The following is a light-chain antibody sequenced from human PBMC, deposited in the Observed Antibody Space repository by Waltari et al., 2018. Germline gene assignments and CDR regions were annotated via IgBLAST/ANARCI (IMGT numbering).Light chain of an antibody. V-gene: IGKV1-9*01. Sequence: DVQLTQSPSFLSASVGDRIVISCRASQDITPSLAWYQVHPDKAPRLVIYDASSLLSGVPSRFSGSGSGTEFTLTISSLQPEDFATYFCQQSTTYPIIFGGGTTVELK. CDR1: QDITPS. CDR2: DAS. J-gene: IGKJ4*01. CDR3: QQSTTYPII.